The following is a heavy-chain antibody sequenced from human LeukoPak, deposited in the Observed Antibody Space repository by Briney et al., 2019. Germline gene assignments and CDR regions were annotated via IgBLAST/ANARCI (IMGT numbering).Heavy chain of an antibody. CDR3: ATSGWWGYFDY. Sequence: PGGSLRLSCAASGFTVSSNYMSWVRQAPGQGLEWVSIIYSGGSTYYADSVRGRFTISRDNSKNTLYLLMNSLRAEDTAVYYCATSGWWGYFDYWGQGTLVTVSS. CDR2: IYSGGST. V-gene: IGHV3-66*01. J-gene: IGHJ4*02. CDR1: GFTVSSNY. D-gene: IGHD6-19*01.